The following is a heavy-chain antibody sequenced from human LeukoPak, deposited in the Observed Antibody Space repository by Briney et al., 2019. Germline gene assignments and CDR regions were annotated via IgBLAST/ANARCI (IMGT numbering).Heavy chain of an antibody. D-gene: IGHD3-10*01. CDR2: FYSGGRT. Sequence: GGSLRLSCAASGFTVSSNYMSWVRQAPGKGLEWVSVFYSGGRTYYGDSVKGRLTISRHNSKNTLYLQMNSLRAEDTAVYYCARALWFVGSNNWFDPWGQEPWSPSPQ. CDR3: ARALWFVGSNNWFDP. V-gene: IGHV3-53*04. J-gene: IGHJ5*02. CDR1: GFTVSSNY.